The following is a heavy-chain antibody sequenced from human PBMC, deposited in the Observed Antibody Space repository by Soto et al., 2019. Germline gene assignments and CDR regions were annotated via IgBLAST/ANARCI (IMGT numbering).Heavy chain of an antibody. D-gene: IGHD2-2*01. Sequence: GGSLRLSCAASGFTFSSYGMHWVRQAPGKGLEWVAVISYDGSNKYYADSVKGRFTISRDNSKNTLYLQMNSLRAEDTAVYYCAKSHLVVVPAAMPRRDYYYYGMDVWGQGTTVTVSS. V-gene: IGHV3-30*18. J-gene: IGHJ6*02. CDR2: ISYDGSNK. CDR1: GFTFSSYG. CDR3: AKSHLVVVPAAMPRRDYYYYGMDV.